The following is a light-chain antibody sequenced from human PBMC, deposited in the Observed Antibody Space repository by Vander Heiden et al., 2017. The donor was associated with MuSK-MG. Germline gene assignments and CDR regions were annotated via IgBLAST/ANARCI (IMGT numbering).Light chain of an antibody. V-gene: IGLV2-14*03. J-gene: IGLJ2*01. CDR3: SSQTTVNSVI. CDR1: RSDIGVYKF. CDR2: DVS. Sequence: QSALPQPASVPGSPGQSITISCTGSRSDIGVYKFVSWYQQHPGNAPKLIIYDVSDRPSGVARRFSGSKSGVTASMTISGLLAEDEADYYCSSQTTVNSVIFGGGTKVTVL.